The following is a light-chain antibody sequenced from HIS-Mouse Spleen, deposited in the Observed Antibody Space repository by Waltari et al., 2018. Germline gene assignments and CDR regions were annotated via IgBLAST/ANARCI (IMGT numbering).Light chain of an antibody. CDR2: DAS. CDR1: QSVSSY. CDR3: QQRSNWLT. V-gene: IGKV3-11*01. Sequence: EIVLTQSPATLSLSPGERATTSCRASQSVSSYVAWYQQKPGQAPRLLIYDASNRATGIPARCSGSVSGTDFTLTISSLEPEDFAVYYCQQRSNWLTFGGGTKVEIK. J-gene: IGKJ4*01.